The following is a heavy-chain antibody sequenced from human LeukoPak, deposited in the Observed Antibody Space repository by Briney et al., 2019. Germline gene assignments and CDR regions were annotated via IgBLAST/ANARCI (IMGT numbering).Heavy chain of an antibody. Sequence: SETLSLTCTVSSGSISGYYWTWIRQPPGKGLEWIGNIFYSGSTDYNPSLKSRVTISLDTSKKQFSLKLTSVTAADTAVYYCARQSYGGAYYFFGYWGQGTLVAVSS. CDR2: IFYSGST. CDR1: SGSISGYY. J-gene: IGHJ4*02. CDR3: ARQSYGGAYYFFGY. D-gene: IGHD1-26*01. V-gene: IGHV4-59*08.